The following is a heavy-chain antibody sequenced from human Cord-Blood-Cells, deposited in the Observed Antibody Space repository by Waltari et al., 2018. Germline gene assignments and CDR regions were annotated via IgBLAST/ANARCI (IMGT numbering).Heavy chain of an antibody. CDR1: GGTFSSYA. V-gene: IGHV1-69*09. CDR3: ARWITIFGVVIIWNAFDI. D-gene: IGHD3-3*01. Sequence: QVQLVQSGAEVKKPGSSVKVSCKASGGTFSSYAISWVRPAPGHGLEWMGRIIPILGIANYAQKFQGRGTITADKSTSTAYMELSSLRSEDTAVYYCARWITIFGVVIIWNAFDIWGQGTMVTVSS. J-gene: IGHJ3*02. CDR2: IIPILGIA.